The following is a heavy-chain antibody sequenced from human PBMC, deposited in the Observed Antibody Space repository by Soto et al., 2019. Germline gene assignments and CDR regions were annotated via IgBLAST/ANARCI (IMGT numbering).Heavy chain of an antibody. D-gene: IGHD3-10*01. Sequence: ASVEASCEASGYKFTSCARQWVRQAPGQRLEWMGWINAGNGNTKYSQKFQGRVTITRDTSASTAYMELSSLRSEDTAVYYCARAYYYGSGSYYNFDYWGQGTLVTVSS. V-gene: IGHV1-3*01. CDR3: ARAYYYGSGSYYNFDY. CDR1: GYKFTSCA. J-gene: IGHJ4*02. CDR2: INAGNGNT.